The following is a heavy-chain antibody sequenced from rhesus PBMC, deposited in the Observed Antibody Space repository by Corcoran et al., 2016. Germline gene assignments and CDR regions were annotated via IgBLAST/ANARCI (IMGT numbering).Heavy chain of an antibody. J-gene: IGHJ4*01. Sequence: QLQLQESGPGLVKPSETLSLTCAVSGGSISSNYWSWIRQPPGKGLAWIGRISGSGGSTDYNPSLKSRVTNSTDTSKNQFSLKLSSVTAAATAVYYCARGVSSWTSGMYFDYWGQGVLVTVSS. D-gene: IGHD6-13*01. CDR2: ISGSGGST. CDR3: ARGVSSWTSGMYFDY. V-gene: IGHV4-173*01. CDR1: GGSISSNY.